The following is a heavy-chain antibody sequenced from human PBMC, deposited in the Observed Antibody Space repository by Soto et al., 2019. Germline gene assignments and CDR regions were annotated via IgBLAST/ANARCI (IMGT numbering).Heavy chain of an antibody. Sequence: DVQLMESGGGLVQPGGSLRLSCAASGFSFTDAWMNWVRQGPGKGLEWVGRSKTKAYGGKIAYAAHVKGSFIISRDDSKITLSLQMNSLKPEDAAVYYCTSGPYYNTGGLDSWGQGTLVTVSS. CDR2: SKTKAYGGKI. D-gene: IGHD3-22*01. CDR1: GFSFTDAW. J-gene: IGHJ4*02. V-gene: IGHV3-15*07. CDR3: TSGPYYNTGGLDS.